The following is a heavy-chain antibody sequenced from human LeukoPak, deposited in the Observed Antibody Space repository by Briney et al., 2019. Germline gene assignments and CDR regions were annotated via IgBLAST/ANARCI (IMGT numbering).Heavy chain of an antibody. CDR2: INPSGGST. V-gene: IGHV1-46*01. J-gene: IGHJ6*04. CDR1: GYTFTSYY. Sequence: ASVTVSCKASGYTFTSYYMHWVRQAPGQGLEWMGIINPSGGSTSYAQKFQGRVTMTRDMSTSTVYMELSSLRSEDTAVYYCARESYDFWSGYYIPDPPSGMDVWGKGTTVTVSS. D-gene: IGHD3-3*01. CDR3: ARESYDFWSGYYIPDPPSGMDV.